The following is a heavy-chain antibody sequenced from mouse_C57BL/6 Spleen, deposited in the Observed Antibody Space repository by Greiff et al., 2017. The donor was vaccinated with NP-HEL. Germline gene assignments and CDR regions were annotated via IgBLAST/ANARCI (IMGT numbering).Heavy chain of an antibody. CDR2: ISYDGSN. D-gene: IGHD2-4*01. J-gene: IGHJ4*01. CDR3: ARDGDDYDQGYYAMDY. CDR1: GYSITSGYY. Sequence: EVQLQQSGPGLVKPSQSLSLTCSVTGYSITSGYYWNWIRQFPGNKLAWMGYISYDGSNNYNPSLQNRISITRDTSKNQFFLKLNSVTTEDTATYYCARDGDDYDQGYYAMDYWGQGTSVTVSS. V-gene: IGHV3-6*01.